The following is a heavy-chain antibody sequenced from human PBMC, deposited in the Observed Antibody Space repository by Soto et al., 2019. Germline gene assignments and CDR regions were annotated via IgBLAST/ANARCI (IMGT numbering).Heavy chain of an antibody. CDR2: IGGSGGST. V-gene: IGHV3-23*01. J-gene: IGHJ6*02. Sequence: PGGSLRLSCEASGFTFSSYAMSGVRQAPGKGLEWVSTIGGSGGSTYYAESVKGRFSISRDNSKNTVYLQMNSLRDEDTAVYYCAKVNTIFGMEYYYYGMDVWGQGTTVTVSS. CDR3: AKVNTIFGMEYYYYGMDV. CDR1: GFTFSSYA. D-gene: IGHD3-3*01.